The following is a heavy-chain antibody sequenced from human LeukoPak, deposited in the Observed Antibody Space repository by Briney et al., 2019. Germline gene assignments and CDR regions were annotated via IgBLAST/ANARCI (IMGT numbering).Heavy chain of an antibody. CDR3: AAMTTVTMYSYFFDS. Sequence: PSETLSLTCTVSGDSMSDYFWTWIRQPPGKGLEWIGYAADSGSTNYNPSLKSRVTISVDSSTNHFSLRLTSATAADTAIYYCAAMTTVTMYSYFFDSWGQGTLLTVSS. V-gene: IGHV4-59*01. CDR1: GDSMSDYF. CDR2: AADSGST. D-gene: IGHD4-17*01. J-gene: IGHJ4*02.